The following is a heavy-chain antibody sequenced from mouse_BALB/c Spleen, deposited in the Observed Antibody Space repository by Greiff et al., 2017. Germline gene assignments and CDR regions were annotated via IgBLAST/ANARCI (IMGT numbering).Heavy chain of an antibody. D-gene: IGHD1-1*01. Sequence: VQLQQSGAELVRPGSSVKISCKASGYAFSSYWMNWVKQRPGQGLEWIGQIYPGDGDTNYNGKFKGKATLTADKSSSTAYMQLSSLTSEDSAVYFCAGNYGSTHAMDYWGQGTSVTVSA. J-gene: IGHJ4*01. V-gene: IGHV1-80*01. CDR3: AGNYGSTHAMDY. CDR1: GYAFSSYW. CDR2: IYPGDGDT.